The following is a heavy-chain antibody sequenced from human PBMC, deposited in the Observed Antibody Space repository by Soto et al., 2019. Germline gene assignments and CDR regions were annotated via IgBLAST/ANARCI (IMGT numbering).Heavy chain of an antibody. J-gene: IGHJ4*02. CDR2: ISSSSNTI. D-gene: IGHD5-18*01. V-gene: IGHV3-48*01. CDR1: GFTCSSYS. CDR3: ARGGYRNFDY. Sequence: EVELVESGGGLVQPGGSLRLSCAASGFTCSSYSMNWVRQAPGKGLEWISYISSSSNTIYYADSMKGRFTISRDNARNSLCLQLNGLRAEDTAVYYCARGGYRNFDYWGQGTLVTVSS.